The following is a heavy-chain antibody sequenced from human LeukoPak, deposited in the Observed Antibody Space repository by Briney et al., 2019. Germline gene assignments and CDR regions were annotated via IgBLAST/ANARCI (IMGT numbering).Heavy chain of an antibody. Sequence: PGGSLRHSCVESGFTFTNAWMSWVRQAPGKGLEWIGRIKSKTDGETTNYAEPVRGRFTISRDDSKSAVYLQMNSPKIEDTAVYYCTTDLGTYYHGSQRLIPIDYWGQGTLVTVSS. CDR1: GFTFTNAW. J-gene: IGHJ4*02. D-gene: IGHD3-10*01. CDR3: TTDLGTYYHGSQRLIPIDY. V-gene: IGHV3-15*01. CDR2: IKSKTDGETT.